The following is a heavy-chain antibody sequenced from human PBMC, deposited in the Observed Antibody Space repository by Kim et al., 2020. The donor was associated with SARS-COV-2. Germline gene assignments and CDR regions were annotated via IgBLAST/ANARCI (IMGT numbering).Heavy chain of an antibody. CDR1: GFTFSSYW. V-gene: IGHV3-7*01. D-gene: IGHD3-3*01. Sequence: GGSLRLSCAASGFTFSSYWMSWVRQAPGKGLEWVANIKQDGSEKYYVDSVKGRFTISRDNAKNSLYLQMNSLRAEDTAVYYCARWGGFWSGYHHYYGMDVWGQGTTVTVSS. J-gene: IGHJ6*02. CDR3: ARWGGFWSGYHHYYGMDV. CDR2: IKQDGSEK.